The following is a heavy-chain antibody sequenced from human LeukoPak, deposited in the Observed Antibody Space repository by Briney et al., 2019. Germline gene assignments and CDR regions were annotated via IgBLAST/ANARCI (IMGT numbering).Heavy chain of an antibody. CDR2: IYPGDSDT. Sequence: GESLKISCEGSGYSFTTYWIGWVRQMPGKGLEWMWIIYPGDSDTRYSPSFQGQVTMSADKSINTAYLQWSSLKASDTAMYYCARRQGCSSTSCPPDSWGQGTLVTVSS. CDR3: ARRQGCSSTSCPPDS. D-gene: IGHD2-2*01. J-gene: IGHJ4*02. CDR1: GYSFTTYW. V-gene: IGHV5-51*01.